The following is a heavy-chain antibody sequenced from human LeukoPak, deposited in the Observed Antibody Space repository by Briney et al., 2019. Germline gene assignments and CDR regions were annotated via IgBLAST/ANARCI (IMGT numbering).Heavy chain of an antibody. D-gene: IGHD6-19*01. J-gene: IGHJ6*02. CDR3: ARVGSSGWYWEGPTDYGMDV. Sequence: SETLSLTCTVSGGSISSYYWSWVRQPPGKGLEWIGYIYYSGSTNYNPSLKSRVTISVDTSKNQFSLKLSSVTAADTAVYYCARVGSSGWYWEGPTDYGMDVWGQGTTVTVSS. V-gene: IGHV4-59*01. CDR1: GGSISSYY. CDR2: IYYSGST.